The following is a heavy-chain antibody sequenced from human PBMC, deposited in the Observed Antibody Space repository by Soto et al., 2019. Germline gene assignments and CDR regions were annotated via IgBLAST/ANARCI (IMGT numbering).Heavy chain of an antibody. CDR2: TYYRSKWYN. Sequence: SETLSLTCAISGDSISSNSVAWNWIRQSPSRGLEWLGRTYYRSKWYNDYALSVRSRITINPDTSKNQFSLQLNSVTPEDTAVYFCARDPGKFGYSSGWYWFDPWGQGTLVTVSS. D-gene: IGHD6-19*01. CDR3: ARDPGKFGYSSGWYWFDP. CDR1: GDSISSNSVA. V-gene: IGHV6-1*01. J-gene: IGHJ5*02.